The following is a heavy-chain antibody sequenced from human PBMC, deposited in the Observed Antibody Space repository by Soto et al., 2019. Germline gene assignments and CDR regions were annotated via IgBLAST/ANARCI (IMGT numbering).Heavy chain of an antibody. CDR1: GSTFSSHW. D-gene: IGHD2-15*01. V-gene: IGHV3-74*01. Sequence: GGSLRLSCAASGSTFSSHWMHWVRQAPGKGLVWVSRINSDGSSISYADSVKGRFTISRDNAKNTLYLQMSSLRAEDTALYYCARASEIIRSGGSHAVDYWGQGTLVTVSS. CDR3: ARASEIIRSGGSHAVDY. CDR2: INSDGSSI. J-gene: IGHJ4*02.